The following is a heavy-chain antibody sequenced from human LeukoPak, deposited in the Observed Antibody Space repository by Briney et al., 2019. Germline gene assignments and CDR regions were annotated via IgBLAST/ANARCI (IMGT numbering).Heavy chain of an antibody. J-gene: IGHJ4*02. CDR2: ISGSGGST. Sequence: GGSLRLSCAASGFTFSDYYMSRIRQAPGKGLEWVSAISGSGGSTYYADSVKGRFTISRDNSKNTLYLQMNSLRAEDTAVYYCAKNRPIVSDYWGQGTLATASS. CDR1: GFTFSDYY. V-gene: IGHV3-23*01. D-gene: IGHD2/OR15-2a*01. CDR3: AKNRPIVSDY.